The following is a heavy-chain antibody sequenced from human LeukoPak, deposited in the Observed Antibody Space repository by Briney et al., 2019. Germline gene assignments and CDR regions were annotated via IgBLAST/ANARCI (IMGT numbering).Heavy chain of an antibody. D-gene: IGHD2-21*02. CDR2: IKQDGSEK. CDR3: ARVPCGGDCYWVDY. Sequence: PGGSLRLSCAPSGFTFSSYWMSWVRQAPGKGLEWVANIKQDGSEKYYVDSVKGRFTISRDNAKNSLYLQMNSLRAEDTAVYYCARVPCGGDCYWVDYWGQGTLVTVSS. CDR1: GFTFSSYW. J-gene: IGHJ4*02. V-gene: IGHV3-7*03.